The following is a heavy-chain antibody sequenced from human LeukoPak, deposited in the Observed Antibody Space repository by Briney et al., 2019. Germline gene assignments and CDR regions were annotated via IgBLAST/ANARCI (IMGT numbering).Heavy chain of an antibody. V-gene: IGHV3-73*01. CDR2: IRSRSNNYAT. CDR1: GFTFSSYS. CDR3: AKLGYSSSTY. J-gene: IGHJ4*02. Sequence: GGSLRLSCAASGFTFSSYSMNWVRQASGKGLEWVGRIRSRSNNYATVYSASLKGRFIISRDDSKNTLYLQMNSLKTEDTAVYFCAKLGYSSSTYWGQGTLVTVSS. D-gene: IGHD2-2*03.